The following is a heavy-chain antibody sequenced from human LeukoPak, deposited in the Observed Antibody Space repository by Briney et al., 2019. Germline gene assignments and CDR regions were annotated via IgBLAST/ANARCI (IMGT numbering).Heavy chain of an antibody. CDR1: GFTFSGSA. Sequence: GGSLRLSCAASGFTFSGSAMHWVRQASGKGLEWVGRIRSKANSYATAYAASVKGRFTISRDDSKNTLYLQMNSPKTEDTAVYYCTTEDYDSSASTGFDYWGQGTLVTVSS. V-gene: IGHV3-73*01. CDR2: IRSKANSYAT. J-gene: IGHJ4*02. CDR3: TTEDYDSSASTGFDY. D-gene: IGHD3-22*01.